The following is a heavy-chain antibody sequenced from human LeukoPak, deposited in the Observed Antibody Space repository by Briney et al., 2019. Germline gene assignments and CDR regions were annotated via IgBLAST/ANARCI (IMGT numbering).Heavy chain of an antibody. CDR3: ASGSGRTFDY. J-gene: IGHJ4*02. CDR2: IYWDDDK. CDR1: GFSLSTSGVG. D-gene: IGHD3-10*01. V-gene: IGHV2-5*02. Sequence: SGPTLVHPTQTLTLTFTFSGFSLSTSGVGVAWIRQPPVKALEWLALIYWDDDKRYSPSLKSSLSITKDTSKNQVVLTMTNMDPVDTATYYCASGSGRTFDYWGQGTLVTVSS.